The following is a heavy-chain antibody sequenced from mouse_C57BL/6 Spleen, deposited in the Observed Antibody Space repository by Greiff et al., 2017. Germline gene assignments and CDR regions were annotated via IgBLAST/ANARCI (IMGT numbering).Heavy chain of an antibody. J-gene: IGHJ2*01. Sequence: VQLQQPGTELVKPGASVKLSCKASGYTFTSYWMHWVKQRPGQGLEWIGNINPSNGGTNYNEKFKSKATLTEDKSSSTAYMQLSSLTSEDSAVYYCARYDGYFFYYVDYWGQGTTLTVSS. CDR3: ARYDGYFFYYVDY. V-gene: IGHV1-53*01. CDR2: INPSNGGT. CDR1: GYTFTSYW. D-gene: IGHD2-3*01.